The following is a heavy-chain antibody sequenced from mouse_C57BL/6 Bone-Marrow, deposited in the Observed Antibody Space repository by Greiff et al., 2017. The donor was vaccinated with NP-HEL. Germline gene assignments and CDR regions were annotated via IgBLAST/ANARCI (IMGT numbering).Heavy chain of an antibody. D-gene: IGHD2-2*01. CDR3: ARVDGYDWYFDV. J-gene: IGHJ1*03. CDR1: GFTFSSYA. V-gene: IGHV5-4*03. Sequence: EVNLVESGGGLVKPGGSLKLSCAASGFTFSSYAMSWVRQTPEKRLEWVATISDGGSYTYYPDNVKGRFTISRDNAKNNLYLQMSHLKSEDTAMYYCARVDGYDWYFDVWGTGTTVTVSS. CDR2: ISDGGSYT.